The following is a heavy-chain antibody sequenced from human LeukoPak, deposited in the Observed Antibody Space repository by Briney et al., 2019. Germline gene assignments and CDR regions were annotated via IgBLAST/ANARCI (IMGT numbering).Heavy chain of an antibody. Sequence: GGSLRLSCAASGFTFSSYGMHWVRQAPGKGLEWVAVISYDGSNKYYADSVKGRFTLSRDNSKNTLYLQMNSLRAEDTAVYYCARHMDVWGKGTTVTISS. V-gene: IGHV3-30*03. J-gene: IGHJ6*03. CDR2: ISYDGSNK. CDR3: ARHMDV. CDR1: GFTFSSYG.